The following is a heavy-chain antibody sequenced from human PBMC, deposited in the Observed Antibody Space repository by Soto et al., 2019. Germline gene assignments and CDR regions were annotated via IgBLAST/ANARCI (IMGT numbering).Heavy chain of an antibody. CDR3: ARGKYIGSYYFDP. Sequence: GGSLRLSCEVSGFTFGDYWMHWVRQAPGKGLEWVSRVDSDGNGATYADSVRGRFTISRDNAKNTLYLQITGLGVEDTAMYYCARGKYIGSYYFDPWGQGTPVTVSS. J-gene: IGHJ4*02. D-gene: IGHD1-26*01. V-gene: IGHV3-74*01. CDR1: GFTFGDYW. CDR2: VDSDGNGA.